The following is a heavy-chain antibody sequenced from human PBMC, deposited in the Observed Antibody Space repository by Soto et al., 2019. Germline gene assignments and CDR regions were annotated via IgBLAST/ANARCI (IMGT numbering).Heavy chain of an antibody. D-gene: IGHD3-10*01. CDR3: ARGLLWFGELLSGMDV. Sequence: GASVKVSCKASGYTFTSYDINWVRQATGQGLEWMGWMNTNSGNTGYAQKFQGRVTMTRKTSISTAYMELSSLRSEDTAVYYCARGLLWFGELLSGMDVWGQGTTVTVSS. J-gene: IGHJ6*02. V-gene: IGHV1-8*01. CDR1: GYTFTSYD. CDR2: MNTNSGNT.